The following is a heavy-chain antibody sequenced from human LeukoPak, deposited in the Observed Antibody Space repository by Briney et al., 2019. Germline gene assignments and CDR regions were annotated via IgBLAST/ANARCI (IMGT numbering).Heavy chain of an antibody. J-gene: IGHJ3*02. D-gene: IGHD1-1*01. Sequence: GGSLRLSCAASGFTVSSNYMSWVRQAPGKGLEWVSVIYSGGSTYYADSVKGRFTISRDNSKNTLYLQMNSLRAEDTAVYYCAREGNDVEYYDAFDIWGQGTMVTVSS. CDR3: AREGNDVEYYDAFDI. CDR2: IYSGGST. V-gene: IGHV3-53*01. CDR1: GFTVSSNY.